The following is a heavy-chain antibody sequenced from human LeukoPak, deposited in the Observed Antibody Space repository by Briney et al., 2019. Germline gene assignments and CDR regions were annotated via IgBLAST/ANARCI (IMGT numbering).Heavy chain of an antibody. Sequence: GGSLRLSCAASGFTLSSNWMNSVRQAPGKGLEWVAIIKQDGSEKYYVASVKGRFTISRDNAKNSLYLQMNSLRAEDTAVYYCARGNGFIIDYWGQGTLVTVSS. D-gene: IGHD2-8*01. CDR3: ARGNGFIIDY. CDR1: GFTLSSNW. J-gene: IGHJ4*02. V-gene: IGHV3-7*01. CDR2: IKQDGSEK.